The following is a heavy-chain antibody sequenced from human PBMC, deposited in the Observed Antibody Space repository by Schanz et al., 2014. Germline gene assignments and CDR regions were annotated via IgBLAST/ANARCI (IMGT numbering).Heavy chain of an antibody. CDR3: VRWGAS. J-gene: IGHJ5*02. CDR2: IDTAGSYT. Sequence: VQLVESGGVLVQPGGSLRLSCAASGFTFDDYTMHWVRQAPGKGLEWVSTIDTAGSYTSYVDSVKGRFTISRDNAKNTLYLQMSRLRVEDTAVYYCVRWGASWGQGTLVTVSS. V-gene: IGHV3-74*02. CDR1: GFTFDDYT. D-gene: IGHD3-16*01.